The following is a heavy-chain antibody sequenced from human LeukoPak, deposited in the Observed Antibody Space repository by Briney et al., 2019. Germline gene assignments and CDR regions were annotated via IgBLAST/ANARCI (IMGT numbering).Heavy chain of an antibody. D-gene: IGHD3-3*01. V-gene: IGHV4-38-2*02. CDR3: ARAPGLDITIFVVASRDAFDI. CDR1: GYSITIGYN. J-gene: IGHJ3*02. CDR2: IYHSGSA. Sequence: SETLSLTCTLSGYSITIGYNWAWIRQPPGKVLECIGSIYHSGSAYYNPSLKSRVTISVDTSKNQFSLKLSSVTAADSAVYYCARAPGLDITIFVVASRDAFDIWGQGTMGTVSS.